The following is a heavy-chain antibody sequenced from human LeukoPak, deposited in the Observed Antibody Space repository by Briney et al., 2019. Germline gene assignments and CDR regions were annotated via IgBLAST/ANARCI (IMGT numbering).Heavy chain of an antibody. Sequence: PGGSLRLSCATSEFTVSSNYMSWVRQAPGKGLEWVSVLYPGGTTNYADSVKGRFTISRDSSKNTLYLQMNSLRAEDTAVYYCASYSSGRYYFDYWGQGTLVTVSS. V-gene: IGHV3-53*01. D-gene: IGHD6-19*01. J-gene: IGHJ4*02. CDR2: LYPGGTT. CDR1: EFTVSSNY. CDR3: ASYSSGRYYFDY.